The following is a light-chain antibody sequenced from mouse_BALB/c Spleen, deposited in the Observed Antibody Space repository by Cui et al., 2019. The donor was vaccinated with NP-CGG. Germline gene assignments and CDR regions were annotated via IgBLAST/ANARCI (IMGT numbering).Light chain of an antibody. Sequence: QAVVTQESALTTTPGETVTPTCRSSIGAVTTNNYANWVQEKPYHLFTGLIGSTSNRAPGVPARFSGSLIGDKAALTITGAQTEDEAIYFFSLWYSNHWVFGGGTKLTVL. CDR2: STS. J-gene: IGLJ1*01. CDR1: IGAVTTNNY. V-gene: IGLV1*01. CDR3: SLWYSNHWV.